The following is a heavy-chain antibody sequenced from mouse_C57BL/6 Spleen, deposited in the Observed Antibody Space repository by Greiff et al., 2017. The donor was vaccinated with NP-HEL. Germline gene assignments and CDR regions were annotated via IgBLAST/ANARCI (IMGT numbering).Heavy chain of an antibody. J-gene: IGHJ1*03. V-gene: IGHV1-47*01. CDR3: ARRGAYDGNSHWYFDV. CDR1: GYTFTTYP. D-gene: IGHD2-10*01. CDR2: FHPYNDDT. Sequence: QVQLQQSGAELVKPGASVKMSCKASGYTFTTYPIEWMKQNHGKSLEWIGNFHPYNDDTKYNEKFNGKATLTVEKSSSTVYLELSRLTSDDSAVYYCARRGAYDGNSHWYFDVWGTGTTVTVSS.